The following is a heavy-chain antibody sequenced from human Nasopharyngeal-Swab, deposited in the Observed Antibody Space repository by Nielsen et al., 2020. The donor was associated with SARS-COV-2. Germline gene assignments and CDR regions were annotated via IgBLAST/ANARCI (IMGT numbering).Heavy chain of an antibody. CDR2: ISSSGSTI. D-gene: IGHD6-6*01. J-gene: IGHJ4*02. Sequence: GESLKISCAASGFTFSDYYMSWIRQAPGKGLEWVSYISSSGSTIYYADSVKGRFTISRDNAKNSLYLQMNSLRAEDTAVYYCARVGIAARGDYWGQGTLVTVSS. CDR1: GFTFSDYY. V-gene: IGHV3-11*01. CDR3: ARVGIAARGDY.